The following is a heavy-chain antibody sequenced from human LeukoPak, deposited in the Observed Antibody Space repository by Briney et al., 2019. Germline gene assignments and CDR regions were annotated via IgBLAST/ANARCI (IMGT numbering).Heavy chain of an antibody. J-gene: IGHJ4*02. CDR2: ISGSGGST. CDR1: GFSIYHYG. CDR3: ACGLAGYCSSTSCYTFDY. V-gene: IGHV3-23*01. Sequence: GRSLRLSCAASGFSIYHYGIHWVRQAPGKGLEWVSAISGSGGSTYYADSVKGRFTISRDNSKNTLYLQMNSLRAEDTAVYYCACGLAGYCSSTSCYTFDYWGQGTLVTVSS. D-gene: IGHD2-2*02.